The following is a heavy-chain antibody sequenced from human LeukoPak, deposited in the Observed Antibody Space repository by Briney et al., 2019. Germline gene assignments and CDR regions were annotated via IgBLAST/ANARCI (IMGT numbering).Heavy chain of an antibody. V-gene: IGHV3-53*01. D-gene: IGHD3-9*01. CDR1: GFTVSSNY. J-gene: IGHJ3*02. CDR3: ARVIVTGYYDAFDI. Sequence: PGGSLRLSCAASGFTVSSNYMSWVRQAPGKGLEWVSVIYNGGSTHYADSVKGRFTFSRDNSKNTLHLQMNSLRAEDTAVYYCARVIVTGYYDAFDIWGQGTMVTVSS. CDR2: IYNGGST.